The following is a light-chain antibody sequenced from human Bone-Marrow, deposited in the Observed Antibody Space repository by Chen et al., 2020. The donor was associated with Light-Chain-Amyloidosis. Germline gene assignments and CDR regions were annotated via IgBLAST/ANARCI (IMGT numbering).Light chain of an antibody. CDR1: DLPTKY. CDR3: RSAVSSGTYEVI. Sequence: SYELTQPPSVSVSPGQTARITCSGDDLPTKYAYWYQQKPGQAPVLVIHRDTERPSGISERFSGSSSGTTATLTISGVQAEDEADYHRRSAVSSGTYEVIFGGGTKLTVL. J-gene: IGLJ2*01. V-gene: IGLV3-25*03. CDR2: RDT.